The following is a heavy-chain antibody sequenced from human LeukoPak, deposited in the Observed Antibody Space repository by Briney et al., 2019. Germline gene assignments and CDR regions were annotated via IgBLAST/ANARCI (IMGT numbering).Heavy chain of an antibody. CDR3: ATELYLAAAGVDAFDI. CDR1: GYSFTSCW. D-gene: IGHD6-13*01. V-gene: IGHV5-51*01. J-gene: IGHJ3*02. Sequence: GESLKISCKGSGYSFTSCWIGWVRQMPGKGLEWMGIIYPGDSDTRYSPSFEGQVTISADKSISTAYLQWSSLKASDTAMYYWATELYLAAAGVDAFDIWGQGTMVTVSS. CDR2: IYPGDSDT.